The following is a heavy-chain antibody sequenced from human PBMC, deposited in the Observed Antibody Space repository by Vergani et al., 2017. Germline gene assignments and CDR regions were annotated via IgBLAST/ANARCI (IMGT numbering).Heavy chain of an antibody. J-gene: IGHJ4*02. CDR3: AKIFEWGQLWLTQLGYFDY. CDR1: GFTFSSYA. Sequence: EVQLLESGGGLVQPGGSLRLSCAASGFTFSSYAMSWVRQAPGKGLEWVSAISGSGGSTYYADSVKGRFTISRDNSKNTLYLQMNSLRAEDTAVYYSAKIFEWGQLWLTQLGYFDYWGQGTLVTVSS. D-gene: IGHD5-18*01. CDR2: ISGSGGST. V-gene: IGHV3-23*01.